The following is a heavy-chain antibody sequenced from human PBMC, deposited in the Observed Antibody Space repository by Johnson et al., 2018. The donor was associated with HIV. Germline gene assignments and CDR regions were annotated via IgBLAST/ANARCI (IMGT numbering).Heavy chain of an antibody. CDR3: ARYPITMVRCAFEF. Sequence: VQLVESGGGVVQPGRSLRLSCAASGFTFSSYAMHWVRQAPGKGLECVAVISYDGSNKYYADSVTGRFTISRDNSKNTLYLQMNSLRAEDTAVYYCARYPITMVRCAFEFWGQGTMVTVSS. CDR2: ISYDGSNK. D-gene: IGHD3-10*01. CDR1: GFTFSSYA. J-gene: IGHJ3*01. V-gene: IGHV3-30-3*01.